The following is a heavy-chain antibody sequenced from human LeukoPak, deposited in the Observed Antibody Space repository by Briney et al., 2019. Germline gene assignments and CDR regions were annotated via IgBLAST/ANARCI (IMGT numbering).Heavy chain of an antibody. J-gene: IGHJ4*02. CDR1: GGSISSNY. CDR2: IFYSGST. CDR3: AREAGESSQTRYYFDY. D-gene: IGHD3-10*01. V-gene: IGHV4-59*01. Sequence: PSETLSLTCTVSGGSISSNYWRWIRKPPGKGLEWIGYIFYSGSTNYNPSLKSRVTISVDTSRNQFSLRLSSVTAADTAVYYCAREAGESSQTRYYFDYRGQGTLVTVSS.